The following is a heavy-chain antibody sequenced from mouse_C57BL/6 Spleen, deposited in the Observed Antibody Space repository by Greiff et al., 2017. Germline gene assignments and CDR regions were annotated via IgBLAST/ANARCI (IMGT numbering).Heavy chain of an antibody. V-gene: IGHV1-82*01. CDR1: GYAFSSSW. CDR3: ARLGYGNYVDYFDY. D-gene: IGHD2-10*02. CDR2: IYPGDGGT. Sequence: QVQLKESGPELVKPGASVKISCKASGYAFSSSWMNWVKQRPGKGLEWIGLIYPGDGGTNYNGKFKGKATLTADKSSSTAYMQLSSLTSADSAVYFCARLGYGNYVDYFDYWGQGTTRTVSS. J-gene: IGHJ2*01.